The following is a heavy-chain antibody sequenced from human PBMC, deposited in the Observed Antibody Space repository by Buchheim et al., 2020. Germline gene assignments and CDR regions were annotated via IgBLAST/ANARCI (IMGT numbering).Heavy chain of an antibody. J-gene: IGHJ5*02. Sequence: QLQVQESGPGLVRPWETLSLTCTVSGGSISGSPYYWGWVRQSPGKGLEWIGGMYYSGTTYYNPSLMSRVTMSVDTSKNQFSLKLSSVTAADTAVYYCARIGGLAVSGQYNWFDPWGQGT. V-gene: IGHV4-39*01. D-gene: IGHD6-19*01. CDR1: GGSISGSPYY. CDR3: ARIGGLAVSGQYNWFDP. CDR2: MYYSGTT.